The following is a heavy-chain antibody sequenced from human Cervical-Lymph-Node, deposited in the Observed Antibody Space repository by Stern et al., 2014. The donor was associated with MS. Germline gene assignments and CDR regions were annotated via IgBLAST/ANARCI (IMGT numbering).Heavy chain of an antibody. CDR1: GFNFTKYA. CDR2: IWYDGSQK. V-gene: IGHV3-33*01. CDR3: ARDFRISVVPAGAFDI. D-gene: IGHD6-19*01. J-gene: IGHJ3*02. Sequence: VQLVESGGGVVQPGGSLRLSCAASGFNFTKYALHWVRQAPGKGLEWMAVIWYDGSQKYYADAVKGRITISRDNSKDTLYMQMNSLRADDTAVYYCARDFRISVVPAGAFDIWGQGTRVTVSS.